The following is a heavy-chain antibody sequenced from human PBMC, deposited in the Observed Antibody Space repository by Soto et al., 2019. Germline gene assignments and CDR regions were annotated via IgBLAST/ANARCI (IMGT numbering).Heavy chain of an antibody. CDR3: ARVGVQLERRWYYFAY. CDR2: IIPIFGTA. D-gene: IGHD1-1*01. V-gene: IGHV1-69*01. J-gene: IGHJ4*02. Sequence: QVQLVQSGAEVKKPGSSVKVSCKASGGTFSSYAISWVRQAPGQGLEWMGGIIPIFGTAHYAQKFQGRVTITADESTSGAYMQLSSLRSEDTAVYSCARVGVQLERRWYYFAYWGQGSLVTVAS. CDR1: GGTFSSYA.